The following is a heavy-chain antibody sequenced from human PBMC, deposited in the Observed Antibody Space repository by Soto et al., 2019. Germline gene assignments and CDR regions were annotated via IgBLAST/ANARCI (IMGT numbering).Heavy chain of an antibody. Sequence: QVQLQESGPGLVKPSGTLSLTCAVSGGSISSSNWWSWVRQPPGKGLEWIGEIYHSGSTNYNPSLKIRVTISVDKSKNQFSLKLSSVTAADTAVYYCARGLGDRRPSEDDYWGQGTLVTVSS. CDR1: GGSISSSNW. V-gene: IGHV4-4*02. CDR3: ARGLGDRRPSEDDY. D-gene: IGHD3-16*01. J-gene: IGHJ4*02. CDR2: IYHSGST.